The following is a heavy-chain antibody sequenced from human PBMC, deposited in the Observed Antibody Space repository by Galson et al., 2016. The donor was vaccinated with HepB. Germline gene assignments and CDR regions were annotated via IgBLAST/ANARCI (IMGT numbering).Heavy chain of an antibody. Sequence: SLRLSCAASGFGFSGFGMHWVRQPPGKGLEWVGIISFDGSNAEYADSVKGRFTISRDNSKNSLFLQMNNLRAEDTAVYYCATSSLLNGAFEMWGQGTLVTVSS. V-gene: IGHV3-30*03. CDR2: ISFDGSNA. J-gene: IGHJ3*02. CDR1: GFGFSGFG. D-gene: IGHD2-8*01. CDR3: ATSSLLNGAFEM.